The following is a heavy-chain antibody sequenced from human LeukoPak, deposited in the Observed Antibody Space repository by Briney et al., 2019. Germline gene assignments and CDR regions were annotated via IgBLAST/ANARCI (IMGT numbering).Heavy chain of an antibody. J-gene: IGHJ4*02. Sequence: AGSLRLSCAASGFSFSSYSMHWVRQAPGKGLVWVAVISHDGSIQDYPNSVKGRFTISRDNSKNTLYLQMNSLTVEDTAVYYCARDYLRAAYNFDYWGLGTLVTVSS. D-gene: IGHD1-1*01. V-gene: IGHV3-30*01. CDR1: GFSFSSYS. CDR3: ARDYLRAAYNFDY. CDR2: ISHDGSIQ.